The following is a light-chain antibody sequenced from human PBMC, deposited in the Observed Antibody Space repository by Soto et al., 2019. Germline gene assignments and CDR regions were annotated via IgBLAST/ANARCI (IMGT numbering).Light chain of an antibody. J-gene: IGKJ3*01. Sequence: EIVLTQSPATLSLSPGERATLSCRASQSVGSYLAWYQQKPDQAPRLLIYDASNRATGIPARFSGSGSGTDFTLTISSLEPEDFAFYYCQQRSNWPRIFTFGPGTKVEIK. CDR1: QSVGSY. CDR2: DAS. CDR3: QQRSNWPRIFT. V-gene: IGKV3-11*01.